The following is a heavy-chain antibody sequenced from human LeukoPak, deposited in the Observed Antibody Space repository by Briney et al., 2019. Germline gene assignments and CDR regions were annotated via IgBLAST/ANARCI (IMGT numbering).Heavy chain of an antibody. CDR1: GFTFSSYW. CDR3: ARDHSPGWFDP. CDR2: IKSDGSST. V-gene: IGHV3-74*01. D-gene: IGHD4-11*01. J-gene: IGHJ5*02. Sequence: SGGSLRLSCAASGFTFSSYWMHWVRQAPGKGLVWVSRIKSDGSSTSYADSVKGRFTISRDDAKNTLYLQMNSLRAEDTAIYYCARDHSPGWFDPWGQGTLVTVSS.